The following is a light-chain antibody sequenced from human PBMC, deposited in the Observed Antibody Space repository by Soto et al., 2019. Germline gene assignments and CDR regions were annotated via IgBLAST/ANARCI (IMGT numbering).Light chain of an antibody. CDR3: QQYGSSLYS. Sequence: EIVLTQSPGTLSLSPGERATLSCRASQSVSSSYLAWYQQKPGQAPRLLIYGASSRATGIPDRFGGSGSGTDLTLTISRLEPEDFAVYYCQQYGSSLYSFGQGTKLEIK. CDR1: QSVSSSY. CDR2: GAS. J-gene: IGKJ2*01. V-gene: IGKV3-20*01.